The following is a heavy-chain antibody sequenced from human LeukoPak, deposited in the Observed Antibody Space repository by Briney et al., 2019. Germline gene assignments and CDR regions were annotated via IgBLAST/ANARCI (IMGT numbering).Heavy chain of an antibody. D-gene: IGHD1-26*01. Sequence: GGSLRLSCAASGFTFSSYGMHWVRQAPGKGLEWVAFIRYDGSNKYYADSVKGRFTISRDNSKNTLYLQMNSLRAEDTAVYYCAKDRWELPAYYFDYWGQGTLVTVSS. J-gene: IGHJ4*02. CDR1: GFTFSSYG. CDR2: IRYDGSNK. V-gene: IGHV3-30*02. CDR3: AKDRWELPAYYFDY.